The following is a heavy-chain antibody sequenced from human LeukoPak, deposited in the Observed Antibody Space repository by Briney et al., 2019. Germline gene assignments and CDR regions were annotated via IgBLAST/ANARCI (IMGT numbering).Heavy chain of an antibody. V-gene: IGHV4-31*03. CDR3: ARGSIVVVPAVNFDY. Sequence: SETLSLTCTVSGGSISSGGYYWSWIRQHPGKGLEWIGYIYYSGSTYYNPSLKSRVTISVDTSKNQFSLKLSSVTAADTAVYYCARGSIVVVPAVNFDYWGQGTLVTVSS. J-gene: IGHJ4*02. CDR2: IYYSGST. CDR1: GGSISSGGYY. D-gene: IGHD2-2*01.